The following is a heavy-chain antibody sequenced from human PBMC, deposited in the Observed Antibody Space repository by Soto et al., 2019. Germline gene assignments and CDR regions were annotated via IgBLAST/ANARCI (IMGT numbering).Heavy chain of an antibody. J-gene: IGHJ6*02. CDR2: IIPIFGTA. CDR3: ARDQAGYCTNGVCPPYYYYYGMDV. D-gene: IGHD2-8*01. CDR1: GGTFSSYA. V-gene: IGHV1-69*01. Sequence: QVQLVQSGAEVKKPGSSVKVSCKASGGTFSSYAISWVRQAPGQGLEWMGGIIPIFGTANYAQKFQGRVTITADESTSTAYMELSSLRSEDTAVYYCARDQAGYCTNGVCPPYYYYYGMDVWGQGTTVTVSS.